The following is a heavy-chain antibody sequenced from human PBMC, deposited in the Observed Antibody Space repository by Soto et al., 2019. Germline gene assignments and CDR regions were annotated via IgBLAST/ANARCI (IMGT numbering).Heavy chain of an antibody. CDR3: AGSSWYYYYYGMDV. V-gene: IGHV4-34*01. J-gene: IGHJ6*02. D-gene: IGHD6-13*01. Sequence: PSETLSLTCAVYGGSFSGYYWSWIRQPPGKGLEWIGEINHSGSTNYNPSLKSRVTIPVDTSKNQFSLKLSSVTAAGTAVYYCAGSSWYYYYYGMDVWGQGTTVTVSS. CDR2: INHSGST. CDR1: GGSFSGYY.